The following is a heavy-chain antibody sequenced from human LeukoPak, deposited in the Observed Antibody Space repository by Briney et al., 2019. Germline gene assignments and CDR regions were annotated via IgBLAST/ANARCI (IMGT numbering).Heavy chain of an antibody. J-gene: IGHJ4*02. CDR3: ARESYYDSSGYYYLFPFDY. CDR2: ISYDGSNK. D-gene: IGHD3-22*01. CDR1: GFTFSSYG. V-gene: IGHV3-30*03. Sequence: PGRSLRLSCAASGFTFSSYGMHWVRQAPGKGLEWVAVISYDGSNKYYADSVKGRFTISRDNAKNSLYLQMNSLRVEDTAVYYCARESYYDSSGYYYLFPFDYWGQGTLVTVSS.